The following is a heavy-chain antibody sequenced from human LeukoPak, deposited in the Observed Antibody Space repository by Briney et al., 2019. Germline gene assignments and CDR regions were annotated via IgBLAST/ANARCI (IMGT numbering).Heavy chain of an antibody. D-gene: IGHD2-2*01. CDR2: IYYSGST. J-gene: IGHJ6*02. Sequence: SETLSLTCSVSGGSISSDYWSWSRQPPGKGLEWIGYIYYSGSTTYNPSLKSRVSISVDTSKNQFSLKLSSVTAADTAVYHCARLESTSYGMDVWGQGTTVTVSS. V-gene: IGHV4-59*08. CDR3: ARLESTSYGMDV. CDR1: GGSISSDY.